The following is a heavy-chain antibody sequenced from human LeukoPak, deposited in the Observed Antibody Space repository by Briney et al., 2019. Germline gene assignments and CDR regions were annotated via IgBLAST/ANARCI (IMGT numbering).Heavy chain of an antibody. CDR2: ISAYNGNT. V-gene: IGHV1-18*01. CDR1: GYSFTGYG. D-gene: IGHD3-22*01. J-gene: IGHJ4*02. CDR3: AGDCDRSGYYCY. Sequence: ASVKVSCKASGYSFTGYGISWVRQAPGQGLEWMGWISAYNGNTNYAQKLQGRVTMTTDTSTSTAYMELRSLRSDDTAVYYCAGDCDRSGYYCYWGQGTLVTVSS.